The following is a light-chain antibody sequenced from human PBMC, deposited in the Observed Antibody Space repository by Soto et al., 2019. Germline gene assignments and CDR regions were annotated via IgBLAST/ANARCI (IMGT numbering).Light chain of an antibody. CDR1: SSDIGDYNF. CDR3: CSYAGSYTLM. Sequence: QSALTQPRSVSGSPGQSVTISCSGTSSDIGDYNFVSWYQQHPGKAPKVMIYDVNKRPSGVPGRFSGSKSGNTASLTISGLQADDEADYYCCSYAGSYTLMFGGGTQLTVL. CDR2: DVN. V-gene: IGLV2-11*01. J-gene: IGLJ3*02.